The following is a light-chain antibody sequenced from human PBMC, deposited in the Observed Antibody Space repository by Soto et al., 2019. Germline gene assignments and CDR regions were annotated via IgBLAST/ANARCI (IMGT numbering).Light chain of an antibody. CDR1: SSDVGGYNY. V-gene: IGLV2-14*01. J-gene: IGLJ2*01. CDR3: SSYTSSSTLV. CDR2: DVS. Sequence: QSALTQPASVSGSPGQSITISCTGTSSDVGGYNYVSWYQQHPGKAPKLMIYDVSNRSSGVSNRFSGSKSGNTASLTISGLQAEGEADYYCSSYTSSSTLVFGGGTKVTVL.